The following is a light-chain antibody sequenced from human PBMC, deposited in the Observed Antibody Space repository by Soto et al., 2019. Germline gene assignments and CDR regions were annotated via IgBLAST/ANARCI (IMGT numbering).Light chain of an antibody. CDR2: EVS. CDR1: SSDIGGYNY. V-gene: IGLV2-8*01. Sequence: QSALTQPPSASGSPGQSVTISCTGTSSDIGGYNYVSWYQQHPGKAPKLIIYEVSKRPSGVPDRFSGSKSGTSASLAISGLRSEDEADYYCATWDDSLSGRVFGGGTKLTVL. J-gene: IGLJ3*02. CDR3: ATWDDSLSGRV.